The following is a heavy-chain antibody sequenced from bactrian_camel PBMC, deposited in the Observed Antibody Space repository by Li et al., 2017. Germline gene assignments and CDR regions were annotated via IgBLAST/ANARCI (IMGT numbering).Heavy chain of an antibody. CDR1: GYNYRRGC. CDR2: IDGGGRT. D-gene: IGHD6*01. J-gene: IGHJ4*01. CDR3: AAGDRSYGDSCRNKY. Sequence: HVQLVESGGGLVQPEGSLRLSCEASGYNYRRGCMGWFRQTPGKERVGVASIDGGGRTNYADSVEGRFTISRDNTRNILYLQMDSLKPEDTGTYYCAAGDRSYGDSCRNKYWGQGTQVTVS. V-gene: IGHV3S53*01.